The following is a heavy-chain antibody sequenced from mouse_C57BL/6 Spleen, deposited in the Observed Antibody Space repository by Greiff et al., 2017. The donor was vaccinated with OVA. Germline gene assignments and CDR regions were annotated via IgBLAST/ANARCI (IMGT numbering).Heavy chain of an antibody. J-gene: IGHJ1*03. V-gene: IGHV1-15*01. D-gene: IGHD1-1*01. CDR1: GYTFTDYE. CDR2: IDPETGGT. Sequence: VKLQESGAELVRPGASVTLSCKASGYTFTDYEMHWVKQTPVHGLEWIGAIDPETGGTAYNQKFKGKAILTADKSSSTAYMELRSLTSEDSAVYYCTDYYGSSPNWYFDVWGTGTTVTVSS. CDR3: TDYYGSSPNWYFDV.